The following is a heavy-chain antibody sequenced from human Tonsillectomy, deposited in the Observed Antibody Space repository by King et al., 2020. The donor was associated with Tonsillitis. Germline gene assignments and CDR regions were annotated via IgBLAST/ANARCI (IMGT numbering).Heavy chain of an antibody. Sequence: QLVQSGGGLVQPGGSLRLSCAASGFTFSSYAMSWVRQAPGKGLEWVSAISGSVGSTSYADPVKGRFTISRDNSKNTLYLQMNSLRAEDTAVDYCAKYWGTMFGPIFCYYFDYWGQGTLVTVSS. CDR1: GFTFSSYA. CDR3: AKYWGTMFGPIFCYYFDY. V-gene: IGHV3-23*04. J-gene: IGHJ4*02. D-gene: IGHD3-3*01. CDR2: ISGSVGST.